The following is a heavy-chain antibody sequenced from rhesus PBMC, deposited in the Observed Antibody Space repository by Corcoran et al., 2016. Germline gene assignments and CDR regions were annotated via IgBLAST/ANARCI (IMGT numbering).Heavy chain of an antibody. CDR3: ARVEYCTGSGCYGAFDF. Sequence: QLQLQESGPGLVKPSETLSLTCAVSGGSISSNYWSWIRQPPGKGLEWVVRISGSGGSTDYNPALKSRVTISTDTSKNQFSLKLSSVTAADTAVYYCARVEYCTGSGCYGAFDFWGQGLRVTVSS. J-gene: IGHJ3*01. CDR1: GGSISSNY. D-gene: IGHD2-21*01. CDR2: ISGSGGST. V-gene: IGHV4-173*01.